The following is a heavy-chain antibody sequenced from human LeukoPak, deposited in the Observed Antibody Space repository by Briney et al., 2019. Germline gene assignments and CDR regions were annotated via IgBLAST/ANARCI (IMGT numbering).Heavy chain of an antibody. V-gene: IGHV1-69*04. J-gene: IGHJ5*02. CDR3: ASGRMTTETTYCFDP. CDR2: IIPIFGIT. Sequence: ASVKVSCKASGGTFISNAITWVRQASGQGLEWMGRIIPIFGITDYAQKFQGRVTITADKSTSTAYMEFSSLRSEDTAVYYCASGRMTTETTYCFDPWGQGTLITVSS. CDR1: GGTFISNA. D-gene: IGHD4-11*01.